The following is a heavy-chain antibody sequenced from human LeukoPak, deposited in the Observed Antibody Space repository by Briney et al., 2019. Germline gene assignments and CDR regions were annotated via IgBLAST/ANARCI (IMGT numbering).Heavy chain of an antibody. Sequence: SETLSLTCTVSGGSISSSSYYWGWIRQPPGKGLEWIGSIYYSGSTYYNPSLKSRVTISVDTSKNQFSLELSSVTAADTAVYYCAGDYDSSGWYRYWGQGTLVTVSS. V-gene: IGHV4-39*01. CDR3: AGDYDSSGWYRY. D-gene: IGHD3-22*01. CDR2: IYYSGST. CDR1: GGSISSSSYY. J-gene: IGHJ4*02.